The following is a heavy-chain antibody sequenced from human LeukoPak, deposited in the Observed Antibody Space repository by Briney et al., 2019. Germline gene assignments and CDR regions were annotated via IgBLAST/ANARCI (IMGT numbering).Heavy chain of an antibody. Sequence: SETLSLTCTVSGGSISSSSYYWAWGRQTPEKGLEWIGSVYYSRTSYYKSSFEGRAIISADTSNNQFSLNLGSVTAADTAIYYCARLIYCSSSCYFDYWGQGSLVTVSS. CDR2: VYYSRTS. CDR1: GGSISSSSYY. V-gene: IGHV4-39*01. D-gene: IGHD2-2*01. CDR3: ARLIYCSSSCYFDY. J-gene: IGHJ4*02.